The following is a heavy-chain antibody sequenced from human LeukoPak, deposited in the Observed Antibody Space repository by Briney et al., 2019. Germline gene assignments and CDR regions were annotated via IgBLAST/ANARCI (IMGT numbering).Heavy chain of an antibody. J-gene: IGHJ5*02. D-gene: IGHD2-2*02. CDR3: ARSPVDEVPAAIRAGWFDP. CDR2: INPSDGAT. V-gene: IGHV1-46*01. Sequence: GASVKVSCKASGYTFTMYYIHWVRQAPGQGLEWMGMINPSDGATTYAQRFQGRVTMTRDMSTTTVYMDLRSLRSEDTAVYYCARSPVDEVPAAIRAGWFDPWGQGTLVTVSS. CDR1: GYTFTMYY.